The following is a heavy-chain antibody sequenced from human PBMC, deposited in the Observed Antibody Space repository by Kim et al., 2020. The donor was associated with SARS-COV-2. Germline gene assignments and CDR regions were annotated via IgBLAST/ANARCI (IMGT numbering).Heavy chain of an antibody. V-gene: IGHV1-18*04. CDR3: ARDELAAAAVSLLNWFDP. D-gene: IGHD6-13*01. Sequence: ASVKVSCKASGYTFTSYGISWVRQAPGQGLEWMGWISAYNGNTNYAQKLQGRVTMTTDTSTSTAYMELRSLRSDDTAVYYCARDELAAAAVSLLNWFDPWGQGTLVTVSS. CDR1: GYTFTSYG. J-gene: IGHJ5*02. CDR2: ISAYNGNT.